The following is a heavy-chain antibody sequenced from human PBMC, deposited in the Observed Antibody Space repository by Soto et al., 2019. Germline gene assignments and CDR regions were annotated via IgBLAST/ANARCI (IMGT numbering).Heavy chain of an antibody. CDR3: ARDPPPGYDHDY. V-gene: IGHV3-21*01. D-gene: IGHD5-12*01. Sequence: EVQLVESGGGLVKPGGSLRLSCAASGFTFSSYSMNWVRQAPGKGLEWVSSISSSSSYIYYADPVKGRFTISRDNAKNSLYLQMNSLRAEDTAVYYCARDPPPGYDHDYWGQGTLVTVSS. CDR1: GFTFSSYS. CDR2: ISSSSSYI. J-gene: IGHJ4*02.